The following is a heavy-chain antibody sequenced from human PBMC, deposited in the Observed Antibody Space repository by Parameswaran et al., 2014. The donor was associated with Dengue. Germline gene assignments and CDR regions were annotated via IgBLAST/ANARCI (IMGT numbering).Heavy chain of an antibody. V-gene: IGHV4-31*02. J-gene: IGHJ4*02. CDR3: ARGRGTPVVATSPFES. D-gene: IGHD5-12*01. CDR2: IYSSGWGT. Sequence: RWIRQPPGKGLEWIGHIYSSGWGTHYNPSLKSRANLSVDTSKNQFSLRLNSVTAADTAVYYCARGRGTPVVATSPFESWGQGTLVTVSS.